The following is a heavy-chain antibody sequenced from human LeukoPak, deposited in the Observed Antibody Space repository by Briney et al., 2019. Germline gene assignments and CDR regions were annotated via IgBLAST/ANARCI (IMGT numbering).Heavy chain of an antibody. CDR3: ARDRAFVVVPAAPLGY. Sequence: ASVKVSCKASGYTFTSYGISWVRQAPGQGLEWMGWISAYNGSTNYAQKLQGRVTMTTDTSTSTAYMELRSLRSDDTAVYYCARDRAFVVVPAAPLGYWGQGTLVTVSS. D-gene: IGHD2-2*01. J-gene: IGHJ4*02. CDR2: ISAYNGST. V-gene: IGHV1-18*01. CDR1: GYTFTSYG.